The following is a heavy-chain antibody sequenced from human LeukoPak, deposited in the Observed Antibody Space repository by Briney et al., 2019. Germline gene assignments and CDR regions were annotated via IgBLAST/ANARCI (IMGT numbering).Heavy chain of an antibody. V-gene: IGHV4-34*01. CDR1: GVSFSGYY. CDR3: ARGRVALDAFDI. J-gene: IGHJ3*02. CDR2: INHSGST. Sequence: PSETLSLTCAVYGVSFSGYYWSWIRQPPGKGLEWIGEINHSGSTNYNPSLKSRVTISVDTSKNQFSLKLSSVTAADTAVYYCARGRVALDAFDIWGQGTMVTVSS.